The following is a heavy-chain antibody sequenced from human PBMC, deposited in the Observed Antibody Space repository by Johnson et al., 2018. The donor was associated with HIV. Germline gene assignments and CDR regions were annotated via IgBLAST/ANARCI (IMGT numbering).Heavy chain of an antibody. CDR1: GFTFSSYA. CDR3: AREGVSGSYYDAFDL. CDR2: ISYDGSNK. D-gene: IGHD1-26*01. Sequence: QVQLVESGGGVVQPGRSLRLSCAASGFTFSSYAMHWVRQAPGEGLEWVALISYDGSNKYYADSVKGRFTISRDNSKNTLFLQMDSLRADDTAVYYCAREGVSGSYYDAFDLWGQGTMVTVSS. J-gene: IGHJ3*01. V-gene: IGHV3-30-3*01.